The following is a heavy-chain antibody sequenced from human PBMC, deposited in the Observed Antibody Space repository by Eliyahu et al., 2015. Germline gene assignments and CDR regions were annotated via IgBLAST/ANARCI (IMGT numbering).Heavy chain of an antibody. CDR1: GFTFSRYD. V-gene: IGHV3-30*18. J-gene: IGHJ5*02. CDR3: ANDGGRDGYKRGET. Sequence: QVQLVESGGGVVQPGRSLRLSCADSGFTFSRYDMHWVRQAPGKGLEWVAVISYDGSNKYYGDSVKGRFTISRDNSKNTLYLQMNSLRVEDTAVYYCANDGGRDGYKRGETWGQGTLVTVSS. D-gene: IGHD5-24*01. CDR2: ISYDGSNK.